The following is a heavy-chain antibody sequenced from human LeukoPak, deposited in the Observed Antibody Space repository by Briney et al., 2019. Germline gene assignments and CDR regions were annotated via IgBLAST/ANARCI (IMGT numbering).Heavy chain of an antibody. D-gene: IGHD1-26*01. J-gene: IGHJ3*02. V-gene: IGHV3-7*01. Sequence: SGGSLRLSCAASGFTFSNYWMNWVRQAPGKGLEWVANIKQDRSEKYYVDSVKGRFTISRDNGKNSLYLQMNSLRAEDTAVYYCVRDRGSDTYYVEGSGTFEIWGQGTLVTVSS. CDR1: GFTFSNYW. CDR3: VRDRGSDTYYVEGSGTFEI. CDR2: IKQDRSEK.